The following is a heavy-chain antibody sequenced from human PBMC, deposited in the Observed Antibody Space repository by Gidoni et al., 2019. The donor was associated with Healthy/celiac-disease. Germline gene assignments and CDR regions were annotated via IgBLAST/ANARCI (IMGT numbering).Heavy chain of an antibody. V-gene: IGHV4-34*01. D-gene: IGHD3-22*01. CDR2: INHSGSN. J-gene: IGHJ4*02. CDR3: ARTVVVIIDY. CDR1: GGSFSGYY. Sequence: QVQLQQWGAGLLKPSETLSLTCASYGGSFSGYYWSWIRQPPGKGLEWIGEINHSGSNNYNPSLKSRVTISVDTSKNQFSLKLSSVTAADTAVYYCARTVVVIIDYWGQGTLVTVSS.